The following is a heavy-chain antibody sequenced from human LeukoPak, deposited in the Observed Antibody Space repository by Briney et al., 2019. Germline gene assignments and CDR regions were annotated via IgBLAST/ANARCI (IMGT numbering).Heavy chain of an antibody. V-gene: IGHV3-23*01. CDR3: AKVSWANYFDY. Sequence: GGSLRLSCAASGFSFSSYAMSWVRQAPRKGLVWVSAICGSGGNTYYADSVRGRLTNSRDKSKNKLYLQMNSLRAEDTAIYYCAKVSWANYFDYWGQGTLVTVSS. J-gene: IGHJ4*02. D-gene: IGHD6-13*01. CDR2: ICGSGGNT. CDR1: GFSFSSYA.